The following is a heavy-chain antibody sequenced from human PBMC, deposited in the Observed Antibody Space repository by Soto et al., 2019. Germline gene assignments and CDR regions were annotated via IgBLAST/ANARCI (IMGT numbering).Heavy chain of an antibody. CDR3: ARGAGSGWDYYYYGMDD. CDR1: GGSFSGYY. V-gene: IGHV4-34*01. Sequence: QVQLQQWGAGLLKPSETLSLTCGVYGGSFSGYYWSWIRKPPGKGLEWIGEINHSGSIKYNPTLKSRVTISLDTSKNQYSLKLSSVTAAETAVYYCARGAGSGWDYYYYGMDDWGQGTTVTVSS. J-gene: IGHJ6*02. D-gene: IGHD6-19*01. CDR2: INHSGSI.